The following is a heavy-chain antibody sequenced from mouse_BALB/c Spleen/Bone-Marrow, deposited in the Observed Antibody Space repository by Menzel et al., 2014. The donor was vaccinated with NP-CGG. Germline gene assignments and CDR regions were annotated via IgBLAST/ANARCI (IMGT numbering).Heavy chain of an antibody. CDR1: GYTFTSYW. CDR3: ARTYGNYGGVDY. D-gene: IGHD2-1*01. Sequence: QLKKSGAELARPGASVKLSRKGSGYTFTSYWMQWVKQRPGQGLEWIGAIYPGDGDTRYTQRFKGKATLTADKSSSTAYMQFSSLASEDSAVYYCARTYGNYGGVDYCGQAASATVSS. V-gene: IGHV1-87*01. CDR2: IYPGDGDT. J-gene: IGHJ4*01.